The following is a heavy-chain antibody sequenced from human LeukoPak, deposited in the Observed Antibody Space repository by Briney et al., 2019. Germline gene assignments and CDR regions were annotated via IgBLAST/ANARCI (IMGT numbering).Heavy chain of an antibody. CDR2: FDPEDGET. CDR1: EYTLTELS. Sequence: ASVKVSCKVSEYTLTELSMHWVRQAPGKGLEWMGGFDPEDGETIYAQKFQGRVTMTEDTSTDTAYMELSSLRSEDTAVYYCATDPGETVAFDIWGQGTMVAVSS. J-gene: IGHJ3*02. D-gene: IGHD3-10*01. CDR3: ATDPGETVAFDI. V-gene: IGHV1-24*01.